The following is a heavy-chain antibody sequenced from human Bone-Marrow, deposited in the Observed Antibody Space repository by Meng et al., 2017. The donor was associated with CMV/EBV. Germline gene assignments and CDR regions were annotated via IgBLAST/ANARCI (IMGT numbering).Heavy chain of an antibody. D-gene: IGHD2-21*01. CDR1: GFTFDDYA. CDR2: ISWDGGST. Sequence: GESLKISCAASGFTFDDYAMHWVRQAPGKGLEWVSLISWDGGSTYYADSVKGRFTISRDNSKNTLYLQMNSLRAEDTAVYYCAAGGGARWGQGTLVTVSS. J-gene: IGHJ4*02. V-gene: IGHV3-43D*03. CDR3: AAGGGAR.